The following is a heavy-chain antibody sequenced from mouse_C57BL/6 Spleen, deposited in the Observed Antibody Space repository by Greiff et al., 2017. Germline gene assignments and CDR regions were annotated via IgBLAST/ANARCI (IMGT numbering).Heavy chain of an antibody. V-gene: IGHV1-26*01. CDR3: ATHYYGHYFDY. J-gene: IGHJ2*01. CDR2: INPNNGGT. Sequence: EVQLQQSGPELVKPGASVKISCKASGYTFTDYYMNWVKQSHGKSLEWIGDINPNNGGTSYNQKFKGKATLTVDKSSSTAYMELRSLTSEDSAVXYCATHYYGHYFDYWGQGTTLTVSS. D-gene: IGHD1-2*01. CDR1: GYTFTDYY.